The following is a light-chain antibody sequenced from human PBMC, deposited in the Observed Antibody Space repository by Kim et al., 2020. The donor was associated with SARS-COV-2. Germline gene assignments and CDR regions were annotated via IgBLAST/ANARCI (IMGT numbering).Light chain of an antibody. CDR3: QQSYSTLPYT. V-gene: IGKV1-39*01. CDR2: AAS. CDR1: QSISSY. Sequence: SGGYRDTITCRASQSISSYLNWYQQKPGKAPKLLIYAASSLQSGVPSRFSGSGSGTDFTLTISSLQPEDFATYYCQQSYSTLPYTFGQGTKLEI. J-gene: IGKJ2*01.